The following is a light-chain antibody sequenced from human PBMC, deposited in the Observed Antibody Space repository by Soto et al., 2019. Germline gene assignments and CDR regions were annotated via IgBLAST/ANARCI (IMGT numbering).Light chain of an antibody. Sequence: EIVLTQSPATLSLSPGERATLSCRASENVRTFVDWYQQKPGQAPRLLMFGASNRATGIPARFSGSGSGTDFTLTISRLEPEDFAVYYCQQYGSSGTFGQGTKVEIK. CDR1: ENVRTF. CDR3: QQYGSSGT. CDR2: GAS. J-gene: IGKJ1*01. V-gene: IGKV3-20*01.